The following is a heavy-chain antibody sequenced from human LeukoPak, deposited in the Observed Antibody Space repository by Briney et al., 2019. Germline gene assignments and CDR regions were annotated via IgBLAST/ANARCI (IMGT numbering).Heavy chain of an antibody. J-gene: IGHJ3*02. CDR3: ARDRGYSYGFDAFDI. V-gene: IGHV4-31*03. CDR2: IYYSGSI. Sequence: SETLSLTCTVSGGSISRGGYYWSWIRQHPAKGLEYIGYIYYSGSIYYNPSLKSRVTISLDPSKNQFSLKLSSVTAADTAVYYCARDRGYSYGFDAFDIWGQGTMVTVS. CDR1: GGSISRGGYY. D-gene: IGHD5-18*01.